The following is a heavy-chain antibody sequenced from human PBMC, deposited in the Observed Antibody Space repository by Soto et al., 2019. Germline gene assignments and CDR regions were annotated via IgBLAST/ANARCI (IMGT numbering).Heavy chain of an antibody. CDR1: GGSISSYY. CDR3: AREGSGWDYYYGMDV. V-gene: IGHV4-59*01. Sequence: PSETLSLTCTVSGGSISSYYWSWIRQPPGKGLEWIGYIYYSGSTNYNPSLKSRVTISVDTSKNQFSLKLSSVTAADTAVYYCAREGSGWDYYYGMDVWGQGTTVTVSS. D-gene: IGHD6-19*01. J-gene: IGHJ6*02. CDR2: IYYSGST.